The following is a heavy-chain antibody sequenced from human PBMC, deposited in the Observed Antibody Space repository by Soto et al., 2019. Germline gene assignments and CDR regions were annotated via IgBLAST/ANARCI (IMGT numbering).Heavy chain of an antibody. CDR1: GFTFSDYA. CDR2: VSGSGDST. V-gene: IGHV3-23*01. Sequence: EERLLESGGGLVQPGASLTLSCAASGFTFSDYAMTWVRQAPGKGLEWVSTVSGSGDSTYYTDSVTGRFTISRDNSENTLFLQMNSLRPEDTAVYYCAKDLASSGLYYYFGMDVWGQGTTVTVSS. CDR3: AKDLASSGLYYYFGMDV. J-gene: IGHJ6*02. D-gene: IGHD6-19*01.